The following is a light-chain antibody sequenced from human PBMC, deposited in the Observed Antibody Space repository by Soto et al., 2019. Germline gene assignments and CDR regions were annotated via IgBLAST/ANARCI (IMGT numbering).Light chain of an antibody. Sequence: DIQMTQSPSTLSASVGDSLTITCRASQSISNWLAWYQQRPGKAPKILISDASSLESGVASRFSGSGSGTEFTLTNSSLQPDDFATYYCQQYNSYRTWTFGQGTKVDIK. CDR1: QSISNW. J-gene: IGKJ1*01. CDR3: QQYNSYRTWT. V-gene: IGKV1-5*01. CDR2: DAS.